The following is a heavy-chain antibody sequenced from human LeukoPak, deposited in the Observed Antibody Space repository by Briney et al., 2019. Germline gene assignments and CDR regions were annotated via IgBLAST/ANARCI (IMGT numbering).Heavy chain of an antibody. CDR3: VKAQYDFWSGLDY. CDR2: ISGNGGSS. V-gene: IGHV3-64D*09. CDR1: GFTFSRYP. D-gene: IGHD3-3*01. Sequence: GGSLRLSCSASGFTFSRYPMHWVRQAPGKGLEYVSAISGNGGSSYYADSVKGRFTISRDNSKNTLYLQMSSLRAEDTAIYYCVKAQYDFWSGLDYWGQGTLVTVSS. J-gene: IGHJ4*02.